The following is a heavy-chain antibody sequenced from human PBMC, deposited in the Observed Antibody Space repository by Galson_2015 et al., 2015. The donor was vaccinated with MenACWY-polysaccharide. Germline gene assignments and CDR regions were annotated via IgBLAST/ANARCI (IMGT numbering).Heavy chain of an antibody. CDR2: NSGGT. D-gene: IGHD3-22*01. V-gene: IGHV1-2*04. Sequence: NSGGTNYAQKFQGWVTMTRDTSISTAYMELSRLRSDDTAVYYCARDQGITMIVGDAFDIWGQGTMVTVSS. J-gene: IGHJ3*02. CDR3: ARDQGITMIVGDAFDI.